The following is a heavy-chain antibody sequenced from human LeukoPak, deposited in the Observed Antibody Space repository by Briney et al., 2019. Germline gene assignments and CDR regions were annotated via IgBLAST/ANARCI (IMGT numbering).Heavy chain of an antibody. CDR2: IERDGSKK. Sequence: GGSLRLSCAASGFTFSSFWMTWVRQAPGKGLEWVANIERDGSKKTYVNSVKGRFTISRDNAKNSLYLQMSSLRAEDTAVYYCATAPAAADSCWGQGTLVAVSS. CDR3: ATAPAAADSC. V-gene: IGHV3-7*01. D-gene: IGHD6-13*01. J-gene: IGHJ4*02. CDR1: GFTFSSFW.